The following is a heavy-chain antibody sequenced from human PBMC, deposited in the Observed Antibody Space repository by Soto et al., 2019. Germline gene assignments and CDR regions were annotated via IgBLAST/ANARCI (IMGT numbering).Heavy chain of an antibody. CDR1: GYTLTELS. CDR2: FDPEDGET. J-gene: IGHJ6*02. V-gene: IGHV1-24*01. CDR3: ATAEAGPGHYYYGMDV. D-gene: IGHD6-13*01. Sequence: QVQLVQSGAEVKKPGASVKVSCKVSGYTLTELSMHWVRQAPGKGHEWMGGFDPEDGETIYAQKFQGRVTMTEDTPTDAAYMELGSLKSENTAVYYCATAEAGPGHYYYGMDVWGQGTTVTVCS.